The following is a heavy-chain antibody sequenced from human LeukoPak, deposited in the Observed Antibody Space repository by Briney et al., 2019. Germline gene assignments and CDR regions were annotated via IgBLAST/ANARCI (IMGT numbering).Heavy chain of an antibody. D-gene: IGHD3-22*01. CDR1: GFTFSSYE. V-gene: IGHV3-48*03. CDR3: ARVSYDSSGSKRHYYYMDV. Sequence: PGGSLRLSCAASGFTFSSYEMNCVRQAPGKGLEWGSYISSSGSTIYYADSVKGRFTISRDKVKNSLYLQMNSLRAEDTAVYYCARVSYDSSGSKRHYYYMDVWGKGTTVTISS. J-gene: IGHJ6*03. CDR2: ISSSGSTI.